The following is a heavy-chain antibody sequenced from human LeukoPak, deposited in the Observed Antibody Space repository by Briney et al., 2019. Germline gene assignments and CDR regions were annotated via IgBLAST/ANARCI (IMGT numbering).Heavy chain of an antibody. CDR3: AREVFWSGPGYYHYGMDV. D-gene: IGHD3-3*01. V-gene: IGHV1-2*02. CDR1: GYTFTGYY. CDR2: INPNSGGT. J-gene: IGHJ6*02. Sequence: ASVKVSRKASGYTFTGYYMHWVRQAPGQGLEWMGWINPNSGGTNYAQKFQGRVTMTRDTSISTAYMELSRLRSDDTAVYYCAREVFWSGPGYYHYGMDVWGQGTTVTVSS.